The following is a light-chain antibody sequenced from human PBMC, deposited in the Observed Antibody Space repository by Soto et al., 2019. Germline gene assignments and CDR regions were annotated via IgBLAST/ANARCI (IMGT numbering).Light chain of an antibody. CDR1: SSDVGSYNL. CDR3: CSYAGSSTWV. V-gene: IGLV2-23*02. CDR2: EVN. J-gene: IGLJ3*02. Sequence: QSVLTQPASGSGSPGQSITISCTGTSSDVGSYNLVSWYQQHPGKAPKLMIYEVNKRPSGVSNRFSGSKSGNTASLTISGLQAEDEADYYCCSYAGSSTWVFGGGTKVTVL.